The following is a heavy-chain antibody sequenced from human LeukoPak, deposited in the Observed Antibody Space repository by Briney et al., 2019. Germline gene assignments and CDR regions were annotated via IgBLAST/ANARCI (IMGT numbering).Heavy chain of an antibody. CDR2: IYHSGST. Sequence: PSETLSLTCTVSGYSISSGYYWGWIRQPPGKGLEWIGSIYHSGSTYYNPSLKSRVTISVDTSKNQFSLKLSSVTAADTAVYYCARATVTAGGPLDYWGQGTLVTVSS. D-gene: IGHD4-17*01. CDR3: ARATVTAGGPLDY. V-gene: IGHV4-38-2*02. CDR1: GYSISSGYY. J-gene: IGHJ4*02.